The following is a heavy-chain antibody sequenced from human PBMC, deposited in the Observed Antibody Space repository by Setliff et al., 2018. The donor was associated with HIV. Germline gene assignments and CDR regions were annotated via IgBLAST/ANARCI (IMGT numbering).Heavy chain of an antibody. Sequence: GGSLRLSCAASGFAVSGNYMSWVRQAPGKGLEWVSVIYVGDTTYYADSVKGRFTISRDNSKNTLYLQMNSLRAEDTAMYYCVRPVREPVDWGRGTLVTVSS. J-gene: IGHJ4*02. V-gene: IGHV3-53*01. CDR2: IYVGDTT. CDR1: GFAVSGNY. CDR3: VRPVREPVD. D-gene: IGHD6-19*01.